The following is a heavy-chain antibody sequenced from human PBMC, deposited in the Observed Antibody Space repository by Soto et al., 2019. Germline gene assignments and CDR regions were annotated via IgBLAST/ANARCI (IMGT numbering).Heavy chain of an antibody. V-gene: IGHV4-31*01. J-gene: IGHJ6*02. CDR3: ARDADYGGSRGGLDV. D-gene: IGHD3-10*01. CDR2: IYYSGST. CDR1: GGSVNNANYF. Sequence: QVRLEESGPGLVKPSETLSLICSVSGGSVNNANYFWNWIRHHPGNGLEWIGYIYYSGSTRYNPSCKAPATLSIDPSKNQFSRRVNSVTVADTAVYFCARDADYGGSRGGLDVWGRGTTVTVSS.